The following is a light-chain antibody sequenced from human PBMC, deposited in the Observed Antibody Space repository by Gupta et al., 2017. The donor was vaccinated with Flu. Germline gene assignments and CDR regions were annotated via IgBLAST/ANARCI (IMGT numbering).Light chain of an antibody. CDR3: AAWDDSLSGWV. CDR1: SSNIGSNY. V-gene: IGLV1-47*01. Sequence: QSVLTQPPSASGTPGQRVTISCSGSSSNIGSNYVYWYQQLPGTAPNLLMYRNNQRPSGVPDRFSGSKSGTSASLAIXGXRAEDEXDYYCAAWDDSLSGWVFGGGTKLTVL. CDR2: RNN. J-gene: IGLJ3*02.